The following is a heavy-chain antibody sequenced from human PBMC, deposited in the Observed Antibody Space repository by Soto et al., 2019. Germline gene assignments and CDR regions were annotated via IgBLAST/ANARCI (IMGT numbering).Heavy chain of an antibody. V-gene: IGHV3-9*01. CDR1: GFSFDGYA. J-gene: IGHJ5*02. CDR2: ISWNSGNI. D-gene: IGHD6-6*01. CDR3: VKASTYSSSQGWFDP. Sequence: EVQLVESGGGLVQPGRYLRLSCAASGFSFDGYAMNWVRQPPGKGLEWVSGISWNSGNIDYADSVKGRFTISRDNAKNSLYLQMNSLRAEYTALYCFVKASTYSSSQGWFDPWCEGTMVTVSS.